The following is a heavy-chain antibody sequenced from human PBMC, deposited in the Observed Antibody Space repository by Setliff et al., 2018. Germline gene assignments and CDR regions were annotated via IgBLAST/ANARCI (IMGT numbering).Heavy chain of an antibody. CDR1: GYTISSGYD. V-gene: IGHV4-38-2*02. D-gene: IGHD1-26*01. CDR2: IYYGGTT. J-gene: IGHJ6*02. Sequence: PSETLSLTCGVSGYTISSGYDWGWIRQPPGKGLEWIGSIYYGGTTFYNPSLKSRVTISVDTSKNQFSLKLSSVTAADTAVYYCARDLGSGSYYYYYGMDVWGQGTTVTVSS. CDR3: ARDLGSGSYYYYYGMDV.